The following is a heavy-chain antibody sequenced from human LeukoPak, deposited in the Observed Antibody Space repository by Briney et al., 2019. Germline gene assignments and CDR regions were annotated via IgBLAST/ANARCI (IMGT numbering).Heavy chain of an antibody. D-gene: IGHD3-16*01. CDR2: INSDGSST. J-gene: IGHJ6*04. CDR1: GFTFSSYW. V-gene: IGHV3-74*01. CDR3: ARDSPFGTTPHLRSRGMDV. Sequence: GGSLRLSCAASGFTFSSYWMHWVRQAPGKGLVWVSRINSDGSSTSYADSVKGRFTISRDNAKNTLYLQMNSLRAEDTAVYYCARDSPFGTTPHLRSRGMDVRGKGTTVTVSS.